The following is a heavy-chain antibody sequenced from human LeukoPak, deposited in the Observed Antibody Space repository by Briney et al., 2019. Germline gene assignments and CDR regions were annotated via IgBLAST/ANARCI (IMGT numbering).Heavy chain of an antibody. CDR1: GFTFSSSG. D-gene: IGHD6-19*01. V-gene: IGHV3-33*01. CDR2: IWFDGSNK. Sequence: GGSLRLSCAASGFTFSSSGMHWARQAPGKGLEWVAVIWFDGSNKYYADSVKGRFTISRDNSKNTLYLQMNSLRAEDTAVYYCARDRISSGWYGDYWYFDLWGRGTLVTVSS. J-gene: IGHJ2*01. CDR3: ARDRISSGWYGDYWYFDL.